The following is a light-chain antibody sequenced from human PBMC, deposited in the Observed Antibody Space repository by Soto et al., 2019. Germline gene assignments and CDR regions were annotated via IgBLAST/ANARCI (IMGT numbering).Light chain of an antibody. Sequence: DIVMTQSPLSLPVTPGEPASISCKSSQSLLHSNGYNYLDWYLRKPGQSPQLLIYLASNRASGVPDRFSGSGSGTDFTLKISRVEAEDVGVYYCMQALQTHMYTFGQGTKLEIK. CDR2: LAS. V-gene: IGKV2-28*01. CDR1: QSLLHSNGYNY. CDR3: MQALQTHMYT. J-gene: IGKJ2*01.